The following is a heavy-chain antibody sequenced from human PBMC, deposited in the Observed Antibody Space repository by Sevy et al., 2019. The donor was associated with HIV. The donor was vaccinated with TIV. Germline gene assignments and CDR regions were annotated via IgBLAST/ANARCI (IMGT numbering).Heavy chain of an antibody. Sequence: SETLSLTCTVSGGSISSYYWSWIRQPPGKGLEWIGYYYYSGSTNYNPSLKSRVTISVDTSKNQFSLKLSSVTAADTAVYYCARERQLVLDYWGQGTLVTVSS. J-gene: IGHJ4*02. CDR1: GGSISSYY. D-gene: IGHD6-13*01. V-gene: IGHV4-59*01. CDR2: YYYSGST. CDR3: ARERQLVLDY.